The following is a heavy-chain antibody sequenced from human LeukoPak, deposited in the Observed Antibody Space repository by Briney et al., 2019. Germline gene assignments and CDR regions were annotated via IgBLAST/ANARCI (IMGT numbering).Heavy chain of an antibody. Sequence: GASVTVSCKASGGTFSSYAISWVRQAPGQGLEWMGGIIPIFGTANYAQKFQGRVTITADESTSTAYMELSSLRSEDTAVYYCARGDSHPDIYYYYGMDVWGQGTTVTVSS. CDR1: GGTFSSYA. V-gene: IGHV1-69*13. J-gene: IGHJ6*02. D-gene: IGHD3-22*01. CDR3: ARGDSHPDIYYYYGMDV. CDR2: IIPIFGTA.